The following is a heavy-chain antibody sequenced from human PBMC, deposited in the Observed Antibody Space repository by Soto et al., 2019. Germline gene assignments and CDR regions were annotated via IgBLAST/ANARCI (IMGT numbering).Heavy chain of an antibody. V-gene: IGHV4-31*03. CDR2: VYDSGYT. J-gene: IGHJ4*02. CDR1: GASISSVNYF. Sequence: SETLSLTCSVSGASISSVNYFWTWIRQRPGEGLEWIGHVYDSGYTYYNPSLKSRVIISLDTSKNQFSLKLNSVTAADTAVYYCAREPLLWGQGTLVTVSS. D-gene: IGHD1-26*01. CDR3: AREPLL.